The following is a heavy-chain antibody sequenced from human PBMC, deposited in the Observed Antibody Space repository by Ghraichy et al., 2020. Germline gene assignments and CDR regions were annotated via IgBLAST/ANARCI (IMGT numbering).Heavy chain of an antibody. CDR2: ISAYNGNT. CDR1: GYTFTSYG. D-gene: IGHD5-18*01. V-gene: IGHV1-18*01. J-gene: IGHJ5*02. CDR3: ARDRKVNTVMFRNWFDP. Sequence: ASVKVSCKASGYTFTSYGISWVRQAPGQGLEWMGWISAYNGNTNYTQKFQGRVTMTTDTSTSTAYMDLRSLRSDDTAVYYCARDRKVNTVMFRNWFDPWGQGTLVTVSS.